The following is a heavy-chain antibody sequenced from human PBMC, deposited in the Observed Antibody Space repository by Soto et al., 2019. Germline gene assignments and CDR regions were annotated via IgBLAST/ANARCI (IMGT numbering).Heavy chain of an antibody. J-gene: IGHJ4*02. CDR1: GFTFSSYA. CDR2: ISGSGGST. CDR3: VGIAAAGTSR. D-gene: IGHD6-13*01. V-gene: IGHV3-23*01. Sequence: EVQLLESGGGLVQPGGSLRLSCAASGFTFSSYAMSWVRQAPGKGLEWVSAISGSGGSTYYADSVKGRFTISRDNSKNTLYLQMSSLRAGDTAVYYCVGIAAAGTSRWGQGTLVNVSS.